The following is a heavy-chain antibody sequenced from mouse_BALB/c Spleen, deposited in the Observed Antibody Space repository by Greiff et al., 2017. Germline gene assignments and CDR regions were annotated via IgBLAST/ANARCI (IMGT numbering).Heavy chain of an antibody. D-gene: IGHD1-1*02. CDR3: ARHGDYGAYAMDY. J-gene: IGHJ4*01. CDR1: GFTFSSYG. CDR2: ISSGGSYT. Sequence: DVMLVESGGDLVKPGGSLKLSCAASGFTFSSYGMSWVRQTPDKRLEWVATISSGGSYTYYPDSVKGRFTISRDNAKNTLYLQMSSLKSEDTAMYYCARHGDYGAYAMDYWGQGTSVTVSS. V-gene: IGHV5-6*02.